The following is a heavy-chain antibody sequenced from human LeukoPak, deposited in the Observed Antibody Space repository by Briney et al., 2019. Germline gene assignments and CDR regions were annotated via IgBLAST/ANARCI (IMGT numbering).Heavy chain of an antibody. D-gene: IGHD1-26*01. CDR1: GGSISSGSYY. CDR3: AREEWELLEGGFDY. V-gene: IGHV4-61*02. J-gene: IGHJ4*02. Sequence: SQTLSLTCTVSGGSISSGSYYWSWIRKPAGKGLEWIGRIYTSGSTNYNPSLKSRVTISVDTSKNQFSLKLSSVTAADTAVYYCAREEWELLEGGFDYWGQGTLVTVSS. CDR2: IYTSGST.